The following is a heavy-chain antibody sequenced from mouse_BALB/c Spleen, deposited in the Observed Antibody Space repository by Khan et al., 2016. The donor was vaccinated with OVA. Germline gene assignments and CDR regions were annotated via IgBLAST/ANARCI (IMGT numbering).Heavy chain of an antibody. CDR1: GYSITSGYG. CDR2: ISYSGRT. CDR3: ARTARIKY. Sequence: QLEESGPGLVKPSQSLSLTCTVTGYSITSGYGWNWIRQFPGNKLEWMGYISYSGRTNYNPSLKSRISITRDTSKNQFFLQLNSVTTEDTATXDCARTARIKYWGQGTTLTVSS. J-gene: IGHJ2*01. V-gene: IGHV3-2*02. D-gene: IGHD1-2*01.